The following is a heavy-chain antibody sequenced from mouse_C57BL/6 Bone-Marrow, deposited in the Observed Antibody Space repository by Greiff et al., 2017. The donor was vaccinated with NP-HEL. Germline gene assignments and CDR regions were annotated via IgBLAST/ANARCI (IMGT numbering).Heavy chain of an antibody. CDR3: ARGGLYYDYDGYYAMDY. CDR2: IYPRSGNT. V-gene: IGHV1-81*01. D-gene: IGHD2-4*01. Sequence: QVQLQQSGAELARPGASVKLSCKASGYTFTSYGISWVKQRTGQGLEWIGEIYPRSGNTYYNEKFTGKATLTADKSSSTAYMELRSLTSEDSAVYFCARGGLYYDYDGYYAMDYWGQGTSVTVSS. CDR1: GYTFTSYG. J-gene: IGHJ4*01.